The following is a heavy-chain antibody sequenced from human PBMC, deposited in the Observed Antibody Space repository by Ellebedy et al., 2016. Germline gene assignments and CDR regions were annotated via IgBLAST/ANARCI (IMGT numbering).Heavy chain of an antibody. CDR1: GGTFSSYG. J-gene: IGHJ4*02. V-gene: IGHV1-69*04. CDR2: INPILGIA. Sequence: ASVQVSCKASGGTFSSYGISWVRQAPGQGLEWLGRINPILGIATYAQKFQGRVTITADKSTSTAYMELSSLRSEDTAVYYCARDRITIFGVVNPPDYWGQGTLVTVSS. D-gene: IGHD3-3*01. CDR3: ARDRITIFGVVNPPDY.